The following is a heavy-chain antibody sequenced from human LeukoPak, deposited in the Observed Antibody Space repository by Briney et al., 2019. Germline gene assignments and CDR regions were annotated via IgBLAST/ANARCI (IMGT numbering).Heavy chain of an antibody. J-gene: IGHJ3*02. D-gene: IGHD1-1*01. CDR3: ASYKWGGAFDI. CDR2: INHSGST. Sequence: PSETLSLTCAVYGGSFSGYYWSWIRQPPGKGLEWIGEINHSGSTNYNPSLKSRVTISVDTSKNQFSLKLSSVTAADTAVYYCASYKWGGAFDIWGQGTMVTVSS. CDR1: GGSFSGYY. V-gene: IGHV4-34*01.